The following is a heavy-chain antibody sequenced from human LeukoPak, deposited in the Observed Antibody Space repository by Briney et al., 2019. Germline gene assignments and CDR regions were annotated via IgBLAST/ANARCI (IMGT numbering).Heavy chain of an antibody. Sequence: GGSLRLSCAASGFMFNRYWKKWVRQAPGKGLEWVANIKQDATKKFYVDSVKGRFTISRDNANSSLFLQMNSLRIEDTGFYYCVKLMSTDSSGWYSPMDYWGQGILVTVSS. J-gene: IGHJ4*02. CDR3: VKLMSTDSSGWYSPMDY. D-gene: IGHD6-19*01. CDR1: GFMFNRYW. CDR2: IKQDATKK. V-gene: IGHV3-7*01.